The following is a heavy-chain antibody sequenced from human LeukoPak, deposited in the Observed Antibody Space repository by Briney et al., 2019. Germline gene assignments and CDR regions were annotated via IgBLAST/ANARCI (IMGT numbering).Heavy chain of an antibody. CDR2: INPSGGST. J-gene: IGHJ4*02. Sequence: ASVKVSCKASGYTFTSYYMHWVRQAPGQGLEWMGIINPSGGSTNYAQKFQGRVTMTRDTSISTAYMELSRLRSDDTVVYYCARQLELARLAGLGFDYWGQGTLVTVSS. V-gene: IGHV1-2*05. D-gene: IGHD1-1*01. CDR3: ARQLELARLAGLGFDY. CDR1: GYTFTSYY.